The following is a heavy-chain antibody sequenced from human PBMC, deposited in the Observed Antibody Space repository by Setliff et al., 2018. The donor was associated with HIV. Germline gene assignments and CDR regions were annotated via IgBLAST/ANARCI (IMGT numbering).Heavy chain of an antibody. CDR2: ISGTSIYT. J-gene: IGHJ4*02. CDR3: ARDRYSGSSTDY. D-gene: IGHD1-26*01. V-gene: IGHV3-11*06. CDR1: GFSLSDYY. Sequence: GGSLRLSCAVSGFSLSDYYMSWIRQAPGKGLEWVSYISGTSIYTSYAESVNGRFTISRDNANNSLYLQMNSLRAEDTAVYYCARDRYSGSSTDYWGQGTLVTVSS.